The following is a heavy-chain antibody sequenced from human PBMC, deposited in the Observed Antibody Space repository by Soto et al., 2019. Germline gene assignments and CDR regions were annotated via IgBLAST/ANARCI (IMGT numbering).Heavy chain of an antibody. D-gene: IGHD6-13*01. Sequence: ASVKVSCKASGYTFTSYGISWVRQAPGQGLEWMGWISGYNGDTNYAQKYQGRVTMTTDTSTSTAYMELRSLRSDDTAVYYCARAPQTVAGAGIWYWGQGTLVTVPS. CDR2: ISGYNGDT. V-gene: IGHV1-18*01. CDR1: GYTFTSYG. CDR3: ARAPQTVAGAGIWY. J-gene: IGHJ4*02.